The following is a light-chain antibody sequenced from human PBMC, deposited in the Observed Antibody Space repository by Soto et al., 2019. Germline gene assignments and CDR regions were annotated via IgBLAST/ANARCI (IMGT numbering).Light chain of an antibody. V-gene: IGKV4-1*01. CDR2: WAS. CDR3: QQYYSTPPK. Sequence: DIVMTQDPDALAVSLGERATINCNSSQSVLYSSNNKNYLAWYQQKPGQPPKLLIYWASTRESGVPDRFSGSGSGKDFTLYISSLQAEDVAVYYCQQYYSTPPKFCHGTKVEIK. J-gene: IGKJ1*01. CDR1: QSVLYSSNNKNY.